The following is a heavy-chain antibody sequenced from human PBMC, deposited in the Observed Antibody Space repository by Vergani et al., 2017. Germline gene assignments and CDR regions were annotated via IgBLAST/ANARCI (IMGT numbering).Heavy chain of an antibody. CDR1: GVYMQSGSFY. D-gene: IGHD3/OR15-3a*01. V-gene: IGHV4-61*02. Sequence: QVQLHESGPGLVKPSETLSLICSASGVYMQSGSFYWTWIRQTAEGRLEWMGRVYPSGTTNYNPSLNRRVTIFVDKSKNRLSLRLKSVTAADTAVYYCARGETRTDWFDPWGQGTLVTVSS. CDR3: ARGETRTDWFDP. CDR2: VYPSGTT. J-gene: IGHJ5*02.